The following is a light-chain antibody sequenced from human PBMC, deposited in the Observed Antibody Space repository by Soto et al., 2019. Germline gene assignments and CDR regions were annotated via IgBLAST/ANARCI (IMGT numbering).Light chain of an antibody. Sequence: QSALTQPASVSGSPGQSITISCTGTSSDIGDHNSVSWYLQQPGKAPKLMIYAVSNRPSGVSNRFSGSKSGNTASLTISGLQPEDEADHYCSSYTTSTTVIFGGGTKLTVL. CDR2: AVS. CDR1: SSDIGDHNS. V-gene: IGLV2-14*03. J-gene: IGLJ2*01. CDR3: SSYTTSTTVI.